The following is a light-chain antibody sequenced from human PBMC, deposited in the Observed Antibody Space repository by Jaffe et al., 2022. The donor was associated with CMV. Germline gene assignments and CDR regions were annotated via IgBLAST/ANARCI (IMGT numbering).Light chain of an antibody. V-gene: IGKV3-15*01. CDR1: ENVNNR. CDR2: GAS. CDR3: QQYKNWRT. J-gene: IGKJ1*01. Sequence: ETVMTQSPATLSVAPGERATLSCRASENVNNRLAWYQHKPGQALRLLIYGASTRATGIPARFSGSGSGTEFTLTISSLQSEDFAVYYCQQYKNWRTFGQGTKVEIK.